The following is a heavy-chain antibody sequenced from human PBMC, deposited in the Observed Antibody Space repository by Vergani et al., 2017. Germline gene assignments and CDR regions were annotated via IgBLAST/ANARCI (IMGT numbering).Heavy chain of an antibody. D-gene: IGHD4-23*01. J-gene: IGHJ4*02. CDR3: AREADYGGNSGDYYFDY. CDR1: GCSISSYY. Sequence: QVQLQESGPGLVKPSETLSLTCTVSGCSISSYYWSWIRQPPGKGLEWIGYIYYSGSTNYNPSLKSRVTISVDTSKNQFSLKLSSVTAADTAVYYCAREADYGGNSGDYYFDYWGQGTLVTVSS. V-gene: IGHV4-59*01. CDR2: IYYSGST.